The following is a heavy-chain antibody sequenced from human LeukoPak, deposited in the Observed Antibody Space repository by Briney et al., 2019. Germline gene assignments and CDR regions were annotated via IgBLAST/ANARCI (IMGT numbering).Heavy chain of an antibody. D-gene: IGHD3-22*01. CDR3: ARVENAYYYDSSGTLDFDY. Sequence: PGGSPRLSRAASGFAFSFYAMSWLCQPPGKGLEWVSTINANSGTTSYAASVRGRFTISRDNSKNTLYLQVNTLRADDTATYYCARVENAYYYDSSGTLDFDYWGQGTVLTVSS. V-gene: IGHV3-23*01. CDR1: GFAFSFYA. J-gene: IGHJ4*02. CDR2: INANSGTT.